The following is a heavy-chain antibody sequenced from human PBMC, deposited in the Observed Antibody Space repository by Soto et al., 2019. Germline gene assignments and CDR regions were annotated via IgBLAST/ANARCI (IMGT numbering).Heavy chain of an antibody. V-gene: IGHV1-18*01. CDR1: GYTITSYG. Sequence: QVQLVQSGAEVKKRGASVKVSCKASGYTITSYGIRWVRQAPEQGLEWMGWISAYNGNTNYAQKLQGRVTMTTDTSTSTAYMELRSLRSDDTAVYYCARLTSCFTGGCWFDPWGQGTLVTVSS. D-gene: IGHD2-2*01. J-gene: IGHJ5*02. CDR3: ARLTSCFTGGCWFDP. CDR2: ISAYNGNT.